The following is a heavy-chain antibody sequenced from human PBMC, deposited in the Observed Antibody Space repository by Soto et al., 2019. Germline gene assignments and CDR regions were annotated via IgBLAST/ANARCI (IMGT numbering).Heavy chain of an antibody. CDR1: GFTFSSYA. V-gene: IGHV3-23*01. CDR2: ISGSGGST. CDR3: ASYGYCSSTSCLPFDY. D-gene: IGHD2-2*03. J-gene: IGHJ4*02. Sequence: GGFLRLSCAASGFTFSSYAMRWVRQAPGKGLEWVSAISGSGGSTYYADSVKGRFTISRDNSKNTLYLQMNSLRAEDTAVYYRASYGYCSSTSCLPFDYWGQGTLVTVSS.